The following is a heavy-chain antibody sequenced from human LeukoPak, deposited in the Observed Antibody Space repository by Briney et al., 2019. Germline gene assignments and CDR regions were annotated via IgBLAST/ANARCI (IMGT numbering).Heavy chain of an antibody. D-gene: IGHD3-22*01. Sequence: GGSLRLSCAASGFILSDHYMDWVRQAPGKGLEWDGRTRNKAMSYTTDYAASVKGRFTISRDDSKKSPYLQMNNLKIEDTAVYFCARVYYESSGYYRYFDSWGQGTLVTVSS. V-gene: IGHV3-72*01. CDR2: TRNKAMSYTT. CDR1: GFILSDHY. CDR3: ARVYYESSGYYRYFDS. J-gene: IGHJ4*02.